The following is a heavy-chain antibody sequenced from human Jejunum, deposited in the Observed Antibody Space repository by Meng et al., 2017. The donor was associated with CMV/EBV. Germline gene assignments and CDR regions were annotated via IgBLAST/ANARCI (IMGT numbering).Heavy chain of an antibody. Sequence: CSINWVLPAPVKGLEWVAYIGSTGISTYYADSVKGRFTISRDIPQNSLYLQMNSLRAEDTAVYYCASPLLPYYDFWSDYYYFDYWGQGTLVTVSS. CDR3: ASPLLPYYDFWSDYYYFDY. J-gene: IGHJ4*02. V-gene: IGHV3-48*04. CDR2: IGSTGIST. CDR1: CS. D-gene: IGHD3-3*01.